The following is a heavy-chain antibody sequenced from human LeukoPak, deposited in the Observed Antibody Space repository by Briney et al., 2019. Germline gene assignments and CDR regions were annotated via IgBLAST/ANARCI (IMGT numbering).Heavy chain of an antibody. J-gene: IGHJ4*02. CDR3: ARHPRSLHCSGGSCYSSVNLSTVY. CDR1: GYSFTNYW. V-gene: IGHV5-51*01. D-gene: IGHD2-15*01. CDR2: IYPGDSDT. Sequence: GESLKISCKSSGYSFTNYWIGWVRQMPGKGLEWMGIIYPGDSDTRYSPSFQGQVTISADKSISTAYLQWSSLKASDTAMYYCARHPRSLHCSGGSCYSSVNLSTVYWGQGTLVTVSS.